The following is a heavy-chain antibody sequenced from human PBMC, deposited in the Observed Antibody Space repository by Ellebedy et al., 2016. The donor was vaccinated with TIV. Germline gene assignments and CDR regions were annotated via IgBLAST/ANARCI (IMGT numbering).Heavy chain of an antibody. CDR3: ARVDLDSSGFFDY. Sequence: ASVKVSCKASGGTFSSYAISWVRQAPGQGLEWMGGIIPIFGTANYAQKFQGRVTITADESTSTAYMELSSLRSEDTAVYYCARVDLDSSGFFDYWGQGTLVTVSS. CDR2: IIPIFGTA. V-gene: IGHV1-69*13. D-gene: IGHD6-19*01. J-gene: IGHJ4*02. CDR1: GGTFSSYA.